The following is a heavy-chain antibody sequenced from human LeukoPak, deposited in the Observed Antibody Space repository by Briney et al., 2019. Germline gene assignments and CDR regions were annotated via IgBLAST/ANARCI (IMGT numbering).Heavy chain of an antibody. D-gene: IGHD5-12*01. CDR1: GGSISSGGYY. CDR2: IYYSGST. V-gene: IGHV4-31*03. J-gene: IGHJ4*02. Sequence: SQTLSLTCTVSGGSISSGGYYWSWIRQYPGKGLEWIGYIYYSGSTYYNPSLKSRVTISVDTSKNQFSLKLSSVTAADMAVYYCARAIRGYSGYDDYWGQGTLVTVSS. CDR3: ARAIRGYSGYDDY.